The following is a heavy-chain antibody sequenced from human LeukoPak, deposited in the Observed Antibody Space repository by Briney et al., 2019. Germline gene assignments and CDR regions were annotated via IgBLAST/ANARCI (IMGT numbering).Heavy chain of an antibody. Sequence: KPGESLKISCRGSGYSFTSYWIVWVRQMPGKGLEWMGIIYPGDSDIRYSPSFQGQVTISADKSISTAYLQWSSLKASDTAVYFCARHESTEASKYWGQGTLVTVSS. J-gene: IGHJ4*02. D-gene: IGHD1-1*01. CDR1: GYSFTSYW. V-gene: IGHV5-51*01. CDR2: IYPGDSDI. CDR3: ARHESTEASKY.